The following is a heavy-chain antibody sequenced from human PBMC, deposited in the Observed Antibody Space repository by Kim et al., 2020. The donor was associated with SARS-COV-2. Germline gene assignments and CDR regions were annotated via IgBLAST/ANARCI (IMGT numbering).Heavy chain of an antibody. CDR1: GGSISSGGYY. D-gene: IGHD2-21*02. Sequence: SETLSLTCTVSGGSISSGGYYWSWIRQHPGKGLEWIGYIYYSGSTYYNPSLKSRVTISVDTSKNQFSLKLSSVTAADTAVYYCARLLVVVTAPYYFDYWGQGTLVTVSS. CDR2: IYYSGST. CDR3: ARLLVVVTAPYYFDY. J-gene: IGHJ4*02. V-gene: IGHV4-31*03.